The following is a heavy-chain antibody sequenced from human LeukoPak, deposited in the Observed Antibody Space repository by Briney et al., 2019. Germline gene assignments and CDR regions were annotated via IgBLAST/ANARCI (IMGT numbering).Heavy chain of an antibody. CDR2: IKSKTDGETT. CDR3: TTDLGTYYHGSQRLIPIDY. CDR1: GFTFSSYS. D-gene: IGHD3-10*01. J-gene: IGHJ4*02. Sequence: GGSLRLSCAASGFTFSSYSMNWVRQAPGKGLEWIGRIKSKTDGETTNYAEPVRGRFTISRDDSKSAVYLQMNSLKIEDTAVYYCTTDLGTYYHGSQRLIPIDYWGQGTLVTVSS. V-gene: IGHV3-15*01.